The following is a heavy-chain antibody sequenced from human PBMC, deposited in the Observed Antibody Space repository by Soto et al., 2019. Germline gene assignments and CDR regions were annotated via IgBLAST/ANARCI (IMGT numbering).Heavy chain of an antibody. CDR1: GFSLSTSGVG. D-gene: IGHD3-16*01. V-gene: IGHV2-5*02. J-gene: IGHJ4*02. CDR2: IYWDDYK. Sequence: QITLKESGPALVKPTQTLTLTRTFSGFSLSTSGVGVGWIRQPPGEALEWLALIYWDDYKHFSPSLESRLTITKDTSKNQVVLTMTNMDPVDTATYYCVHKGGGDRILDYWGQGTLVTVSS. CDR3: VHKGGGDRILDY.